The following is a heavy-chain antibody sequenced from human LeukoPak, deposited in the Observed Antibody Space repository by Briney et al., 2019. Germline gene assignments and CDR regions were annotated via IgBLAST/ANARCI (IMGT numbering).Heavy chain of an antibody. Sequence: GGSLRLSCAASGFTFSSYAMSWVRQAPGKGLEWVSVIYSGGSTYYADSVKGRFTISRDNSKNTLYLQKNSLRAEDTAVYYCASEYYYDSSGYYLESGAFDIWGQGTMVTVSS. J-gene: IGHJ3*02. V-gene: IGHV3-66*01. CDR2: IYSGGST. CDR1: GFTFSSYA. D-gene: IGHD3-22*01. CDR3: ASEYYYDSSGYYLESGAFDI.